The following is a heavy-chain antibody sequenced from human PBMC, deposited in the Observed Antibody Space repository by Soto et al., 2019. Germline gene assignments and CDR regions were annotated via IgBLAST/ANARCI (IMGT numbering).Heavy chain of an antibody. Sequence: ASVKVSCKASGGTFSSYAISWVRQAPGQGLEWMGGIIPIFGTANYAQKFQGRVTITADESTSTAYMELSSLRSEDTAVYYCARDPGLDSKFFGVWYLGYWGQGTLVTVSS. V-gene: IGHV1-69*13. CDR2: IIPIFGTA. CDR1: GGTFSSYA. CDR3: ARDPGLDSKFFGVWYLGY. D-gene: IGHD3-3*01. J-gene: IGHJ4*02.